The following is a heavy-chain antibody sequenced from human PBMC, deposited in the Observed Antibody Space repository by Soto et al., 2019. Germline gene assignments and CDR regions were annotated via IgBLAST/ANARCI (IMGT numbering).Heavy chain of an antibody. V-gene: IGHV3-33*01. CDR1: GFTFSSYG. CDR3: ARDHSSSSGDY. CDR2: IWYDGSNK. Sequence: SGGSLRLSCAASGFTFSSYGMHWVRQAPGKGLEWVAVIWYDGSNKYYADSVKGRFTISRDNSKNTLYLQMNSLRAEDTAVYYCARDHSSSSGDYWGQGTLVTVSS. J-gene: IGHJ4*02. D-gene: IGHD6-6*01.